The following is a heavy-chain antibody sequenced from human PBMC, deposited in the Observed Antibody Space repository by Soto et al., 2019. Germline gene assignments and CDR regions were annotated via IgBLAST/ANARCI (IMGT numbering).Heavy chain of an antibody. CDR1: GGSISSGGYS. CDR3: ARVEIRNDHLDSGAFDI. D-gene: IGHD1-1*01. V-gene: IGHV4-30-2*01. J-gene: IGHJ3*02. Sequence: PSETLSLTCAVSGGSISSGGYSWSWIRQPPGKGLEWIGYIYHSGSTYYNPSLKSRVTISVDRSKNQFSLKLSSVTAADTAVYYCARVEIRNDHLDSGAFDIWGQGTMVSVSS. CDR2: IYHSGST.